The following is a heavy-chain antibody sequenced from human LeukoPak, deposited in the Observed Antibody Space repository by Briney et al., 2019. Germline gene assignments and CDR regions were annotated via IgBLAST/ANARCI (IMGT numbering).Heavy chain of an antibody. D-gene: IGHD5-24*01. CDR2: IYYSGST. J-gene: IGHJ4*02. Sequence: PSETLSPTCTVSGGSISSYYWSWIRQPPGKGLEWIGYIYYSGSTNYNPSLKSRVTISVDTSKNQFSLKLSSVTAADTAVYYCARDNVGGYNFDYWGQGTLVTVSS. CDR3: ARDNVGGYNFDY. V-gene: IGHV4-59*01. CDR1: GGSISSYY.